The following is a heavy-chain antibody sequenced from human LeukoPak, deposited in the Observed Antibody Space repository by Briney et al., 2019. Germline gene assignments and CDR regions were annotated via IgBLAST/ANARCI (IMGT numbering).Heavy chain of an antibody. Sequence: SETLSLTCAVHGGSFSGYYWSWIRQPRGKGMEWIGEINHSGSTNYNPSLKSRVTISVDTSKNQFSLKLSSVTAADTAVYYCAAELLGYAERTDYWGQGTLVTVSS. V-gene: IGHV4-34*01. D-gene: IGHD3-10*01. CDR2: INHSGST. CDR1: GGSFSGYY. J-gene: IGHJ4*02. CDR3: AAELLGYAERTDY.